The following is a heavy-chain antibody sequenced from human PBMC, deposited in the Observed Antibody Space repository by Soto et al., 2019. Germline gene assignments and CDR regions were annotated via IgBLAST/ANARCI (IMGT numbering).Heavy chain of an antibody. V-gene: IGHV3-33*01. J-gene: IGHJ4*02. D-gene: IGHD3-22*01. Sequence: GGSLRLSCEASGFNFSSYGIHWVRQAPGKGLEWVAIIWNDGSNEYYADSVKGRFTISRDNSKNTVYLQVSKLRAEDTAAYFCARDQTDSGGYSDSWGQGTLVTVSS. CDR1: GFNFSSYG. CDR3: ARDQTDSGGYSDS. CDR2: IWNDGSNE.